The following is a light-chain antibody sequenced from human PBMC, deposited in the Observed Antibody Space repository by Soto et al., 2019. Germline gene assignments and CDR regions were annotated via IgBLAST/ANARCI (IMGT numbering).Light chain of an antibody. V-gene: IGLV1-40*01. CDR2: GNS. J-gene: IGLJ1*01. CDR3: QSYDSSLSGLLYV. CDR1: SSKNGAGYD. Sequence: QPVLTQPPSRYGAPGGRGTLFCTRSSSKNGAGYDVHWYQQLPGTAPKLLIYGNSNRPSGVPDRFSGSKSGTSASLAITGLQAEDEADYYCQSYDSSLSGLLYVFGTGTKVTVL.